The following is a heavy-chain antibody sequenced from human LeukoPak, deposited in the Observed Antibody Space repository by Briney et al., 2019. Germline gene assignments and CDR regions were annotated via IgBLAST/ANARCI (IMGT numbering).Heavy chain of an antibody. V-gene: IGHV4-59*08. CDR2: IYYSGST. Sequence: SETLSLTCTVSGGSISSYYWSWIRQPPGKGLEWIGYIYYSGSTNYNPSLKSRVTISVDTSKNQFSLKLSSVTAADTAVYFCARHPFATPFDYWGPGTLVTVSS. J-gene: IGHJ4*02. CDR1: GGSISSYY. D-gene: IGHD2-15*01. CDR3: ARHPFATPFDY.